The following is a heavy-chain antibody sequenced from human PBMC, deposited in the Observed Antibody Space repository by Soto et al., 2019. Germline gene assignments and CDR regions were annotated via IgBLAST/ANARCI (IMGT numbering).Heavy chain of an antibody. D-gene: IGHD1-26*01. J-gene: IGHJ6*02. CDR2: IDPSDSYT. Sequence: GESLKISCKGSGYSFTSYWISWVRQMPGKGLEWMGRIDPSDSYTNYSPSFQGHVTISADKSISTAYLQWSSLKASDTAFYYCASRYYDSYYYYGMDVWGQGTTVTVSS. V-gene: IGHV5-10-1*01. CDR3: ASRYYDSYYYYGMDV. CDR1: GYSFTSYW.